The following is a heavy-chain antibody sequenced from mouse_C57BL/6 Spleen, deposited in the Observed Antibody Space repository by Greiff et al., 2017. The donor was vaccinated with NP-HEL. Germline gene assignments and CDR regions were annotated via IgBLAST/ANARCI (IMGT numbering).Heavy chain of an antibody. V-gene: IGHV1-64*01. CDR2: IHPNSGST. D-gene: IGHD2-3*01. J-gene: IGHJ2*01. CDR1: GYSFTSYY. CDR3: ARRDGPYYFDY. Sequence: QVQLKQSGPELVKPGASVKISCKASGYSFTSYYIHWVKQRPGQGLEWIGMIHPNSGSTNYNEKFKSKATLTVDKSSSTAYMQLSSLTSEDSAVYYCARRDGPYYFDYWGQGTTLTVSS.